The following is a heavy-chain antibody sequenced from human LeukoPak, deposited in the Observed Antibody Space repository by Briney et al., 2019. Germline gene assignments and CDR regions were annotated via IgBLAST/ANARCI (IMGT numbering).Heavy chain of an antibody. CDR2: ISAYNGNT. CDR1: GYTFTSYG. CDR3: ARSAYSSGYDY. J-gene: IGHJ4*02. V-gene: IGHV1-18*01. Sequence: ASVKVSCKASGYTFTSYGISWVRQAPGQGLEWMGWISAYNGNTNNAQKFQGRVTMTTDTSTSTAYMELRSLRSDDTALYYCARSAYSSGYDYWGQGTLVTVSS. D-gene: IGHD5-18*01.